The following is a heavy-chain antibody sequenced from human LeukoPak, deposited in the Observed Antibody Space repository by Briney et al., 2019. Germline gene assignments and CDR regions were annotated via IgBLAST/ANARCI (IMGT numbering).Heavy chain of an antibody. CDR3: ARERNYYDSSGRDEFYYYYYMDV. CDR2: MNPNSGNT. CDR1: GGTFTSYD. J-gene: IGHJ6*03. D-gene: IGHD3-22*01. Sequence: ASVKVSCKASGGTFTSYDINWVRQATGQGLEWMGWMNPNSGNTGYAQKFQGRVTITRNTSISTAYMELSSLRSEDTAVYYCARERNYYDSSGRDEFYYYYYMDVWGEGTTVTVSS. V-gene: IGHV1-8*03.